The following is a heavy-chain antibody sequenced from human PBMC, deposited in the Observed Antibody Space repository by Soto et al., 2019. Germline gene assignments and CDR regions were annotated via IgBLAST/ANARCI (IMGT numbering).Heavy chain of an antibody. CDR2: IYYSGST. V-gene: IGHV4-59*01. D-gene: IGHD3-22*01. CDR1: GGSISSYY. CDR3: ARVHYDSSGSHPLDAFDI. J-gene: IGHJ3*02. Sequence: SETLSLTCTVSGGSISSYYWSWIRQPPGKGLEWIGYIYYSGSTNYNPSLKSRVTISVDTSKNQFSLKLSSVTAADTAVYYCARVHYDSSGSHPLDAFDIWGQGTMVTVS.